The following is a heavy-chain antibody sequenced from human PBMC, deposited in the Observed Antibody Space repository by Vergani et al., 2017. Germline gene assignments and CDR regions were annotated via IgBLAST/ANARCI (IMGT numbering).Heavy chain of an antibody. Sequence: QVQVVQSAAEVKKPGSSVKVSCKASGDTFSSYEVIWVRQAPGQGLEWMGDFIPIFGTTNYAQKFQGRATITADESTTTVYMELSSLRREDTAVYYCASGVIEATIRGETAKAFDIWGQGTLVTVSS. V-gene: IGHV1-69*12. CDR2: FIPIFGTT. CDR3: ASGVIEATIRGETAKAFDI. J-gene: IGHJ3*02. CDR1: GDTFSSYE. D-gene: IGHD5-12*01.